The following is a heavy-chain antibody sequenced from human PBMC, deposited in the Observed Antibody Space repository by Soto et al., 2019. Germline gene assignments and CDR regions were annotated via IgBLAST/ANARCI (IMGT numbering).Heavy chain of an antibody. Sequence: EVQLVESGGGLVKPGGSLRLSCAASGFTFSIYSMNWVGQAPGKGLEWVSSISSRSSYIYYADSVKGRFTISRDNAKNSLYMQMNSLRAEDTAVYYCARGDVGDYYGMDVWGQGTTVTVSS. CDR1: GFTFSIYS. CDR3: ARGDVGDYYGMDV. J-gene: IGHJ6*02. CDR2: ISSRSSYI. D-gene: IGHD3-16*01. V-gene: IGHV3-21*01.